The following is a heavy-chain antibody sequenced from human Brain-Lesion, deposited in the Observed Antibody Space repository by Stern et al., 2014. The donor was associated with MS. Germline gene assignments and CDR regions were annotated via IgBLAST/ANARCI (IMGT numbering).Heavy chain of an antibody. D-gene: IGHD2-15*01. Sequence: QVQLVESGPGLVKPSETLSLTCTVAGGSVSSTSYAWAWIRQPPGKGLELIGTIYYSGNTYYSPAPKSRLTISLDTSKNQFALQLGSVTAADTAVYYCAGEEDIRYCSGGSCTGNWFDPWGQGTLVTVSS. CDR2: IYYSGNT. V-gene: IGHV4-39*01. CDR1: GGSVSSTSYA. J-gene: IGHJ5*02. CDR3: AGEEDIRYCSGGSCTGNWFDP.